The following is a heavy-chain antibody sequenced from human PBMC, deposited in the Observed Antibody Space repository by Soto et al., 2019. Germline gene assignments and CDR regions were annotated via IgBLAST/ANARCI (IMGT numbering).Heavy chain of an antibody. J-gene: IGHJ4*02. Sequence: DVQLLESGGGLVQPGGSLRLSCAASGFSFSSYAMVWVRQAPGKGMERVAVISARGGTSYFADPVKGRFTLSRDNSKIVLSLEMNSLGSEDTAISFCAKGSIEYSASVDNWGQGSLVVVSS. V-gene: IGHV3-23*01. D-gene: IGHD5-12*01. CDR3: AKGSIEYSASVDN. CDR1: GFSFSSYA. CDR2: ISARGGTS.